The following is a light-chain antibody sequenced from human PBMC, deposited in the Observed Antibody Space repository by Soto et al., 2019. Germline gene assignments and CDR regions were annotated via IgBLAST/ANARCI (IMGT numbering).Light chain of an antibody. CDR2: GAS. Sequence: EIVLTQSPGTLSLSPGGRATLSCGASQSVISNYLAWYQQKPGQAPRLLIFGASTRATGIPDRFIGSGSGTDFTLTISRLEPEDFAVYYCQHYVTSLTTFGQGTKVDIK. V-gene: IGKV3-20*01. J-gene: IGKJ1*01. CDR1: QSVISNY. CDR3: QHYVTSLTT.